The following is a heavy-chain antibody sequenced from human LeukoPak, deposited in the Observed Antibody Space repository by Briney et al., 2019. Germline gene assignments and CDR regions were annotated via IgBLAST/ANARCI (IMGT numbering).Heavy chain of an antibody. V-gene: IGHV3-21*01. J-gene: IGHJ4*02. D-gene: IGHD3-22*01. Sequence: PGGSLRLSCAASGFTFSSYAMSWVRQAPGKGLEWVSSISSSSTYIYYADSVKGRFTISRDNARNSLYLQMNSLRAEDTAVYYCAKEFYYDSRGPLDYWAREPWSPSPQ. CDR2: ISSSSTYI. CDR1: GFTFSSYA. CDR3: AKEFYYDSRGPLDY.